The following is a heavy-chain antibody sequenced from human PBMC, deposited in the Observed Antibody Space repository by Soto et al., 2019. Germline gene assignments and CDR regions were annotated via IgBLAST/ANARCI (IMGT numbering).Heavy chain of an antibody. CDR3: ARVNWNYPYNWFDP. Sequence: SETLSLTCTVSGGSISSGGYYWSWIRQHPGKGLEWIGYIYYSGSTYYNPSLKSRVTISVDTSKNQFSLKLSSVTAADTAVYYCARVNWNYPYNWFDPWGQGTLVTVSS. J-gene: IGHJ5*02. V-gene: IGHV4-31*03. CDR2: IYYSGST. CDR1: GGSISSGGYY. D-gene: IGHD1-7*01.